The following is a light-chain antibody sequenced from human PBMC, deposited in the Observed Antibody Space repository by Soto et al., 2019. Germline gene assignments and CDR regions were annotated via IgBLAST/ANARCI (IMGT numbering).Light chain of an antibody. V-gene: IGKV3-15*01. J-gene: IGKJ5*01. CDR1: QNISRS. CDR3: QQRNNWPPEIT. CDR2: GTS. Sequence: EIVMPQSPVTLSVSPGESTTLSRRARQNISRSLAWYQQKPGQGPSLLIYGTSTRAGGVPARFSGGGSGTEFTLTITRLQSEDFAVYYCQQRNNWPPEITVGQGKRLEIK.